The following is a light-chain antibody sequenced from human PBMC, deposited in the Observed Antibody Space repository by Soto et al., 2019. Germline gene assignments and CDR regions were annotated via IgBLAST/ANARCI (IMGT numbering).Light chain of an antibody. V-gene: IGLV2-8*01. Sequence: QSALTQPPSASGSPGQSVTISCTGTSSDVGAYNYVSWYQQHAGKAPKLVIYEVTKRPSGVPDRFSGSKSANTASLTVSGFQAEYVAYYYCSSFASSNTWVFGRGTKLTVL. CDR3: SSFASSNTWV. J-gene: IGLJ3*02. CDR2: EVT. CDR1: SSDVGAYNY.